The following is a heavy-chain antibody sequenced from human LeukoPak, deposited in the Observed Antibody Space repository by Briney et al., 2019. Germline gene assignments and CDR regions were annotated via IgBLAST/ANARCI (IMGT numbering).Heavy chain of an antibody. Sequence: GGSLRLSCAASGFTFSSYAMHWVRQAPGKGLEWVAVISYDGSNKYYADSVKGRFTISRDNSKNTLYLQMNSLRAEDTAVYYCARDRKYGSGSYYRVSYWGQGTLVTVSS. CDR3: ARDRKYGSGSYYRVSY. CDR1: GFTFSSYA. D-gene: IGHD3-10*01. J-gene: IGHJ4*02. CDR2: ISYDGSNK. V-gene: IGHV3-30-3*01.